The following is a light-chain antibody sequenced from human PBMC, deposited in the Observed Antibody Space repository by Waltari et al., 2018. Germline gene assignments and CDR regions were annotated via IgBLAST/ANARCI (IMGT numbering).Light chain of an antibody. V-gene: IGLV2-11*01. J-gene: IGLJ1*01. Sequence: FALSQLPPVSWSPGQSVPISRTETTSDVAGYNYVPWYQQHPGKAPKLMIYDVSKRPSGVPDRFSGSKSGNTASLTISGLQAEDEADYYCCSYAGSYTYVFGTGTKVTVL. CDR3: CSYAGSYTYV. CDR1: TSDVAGYNY. CDR2: DVS.